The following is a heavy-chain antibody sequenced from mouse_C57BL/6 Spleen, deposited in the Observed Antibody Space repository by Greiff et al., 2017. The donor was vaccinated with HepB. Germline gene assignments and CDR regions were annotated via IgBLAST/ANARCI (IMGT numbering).Heavy chain of an antibody. J-gene: IGHJ2*01. CDR2: IYPGDGDT. V-gene: IGHV1-82*01. D-gene: IGHD2-3*01. CDR1: GYAFSSSW. CDR3: ARSGGYYVSY. Sequence: QVQLQHSGPELVKPGASVKISCKASGYAFSSSWMNWVKQRPGKGLEWIGRIYPGDGDTNYNGKFKGKATLTADKSSSTAYMQLSSLTSEDSAVYFCARSGGYYVSYWGQGTTLTVSS.